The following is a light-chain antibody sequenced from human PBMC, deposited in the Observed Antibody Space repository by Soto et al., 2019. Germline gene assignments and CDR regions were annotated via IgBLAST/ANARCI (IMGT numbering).Light chain of an antibody. J-gene: IGKJ1*01. CDR2: GTS. CDR1: QSVRSAY. V-gene: IGKV3D-20*02. Sequence: ENVLTQSPGTLSLSPGERATLSCRASQSVRSAYLAWYQQKPGQSPRLLIYGTSSRATGIPDRFSGSGSGTDFTLTISSLEPEDFAVYYCQQRSNWSWTFGQGTKVEIK. CDR3: QQRSNWSWT.